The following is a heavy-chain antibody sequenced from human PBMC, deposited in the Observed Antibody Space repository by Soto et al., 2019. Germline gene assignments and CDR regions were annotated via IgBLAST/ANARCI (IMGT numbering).Heavy chain of an antibody. CDR1: GLTVSSNY. Sequence: EVQLVETGGGLIQPGGSLRLSCAASGLTVSSNYMNWVRQAPGKGLEWVSVLYSGGSTHYAGSVKGRFIISRDNSKNTLYLQMNSLSGQDTAMYYWARERPGDGGDGFDIWGHGTMVSVSS. J-gene: IGHJ3*02. CDR2: LYSGGST. CDR3: ARERPGDGGDGFDI. D-gene: IGHD3-10*01. V-gene: IGHV3-53*02.